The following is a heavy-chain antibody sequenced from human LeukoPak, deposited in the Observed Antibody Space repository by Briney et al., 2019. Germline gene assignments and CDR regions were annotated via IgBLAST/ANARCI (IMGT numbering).Heavy chain of an antibody. CDR3: AREKTAYNYDSSAYSEGAFDI. J-gene: IGHJ3*02. D-gene: IGHD3-22*01. CDR2: IYSGGST. Sequence: GGSLRLSCAASGLTFSNAWMSWVRQAPGKGLEWVSVIYSGGSTYYADSVKGRITISRDNSKNTLYLQMNSLRAEDTAVYYCAREKTAYNYDSSAYSEGAFDIWGQGTMVTVSS. CDR1: GLTFSNAW. V-gene: IGHV3-53*01.